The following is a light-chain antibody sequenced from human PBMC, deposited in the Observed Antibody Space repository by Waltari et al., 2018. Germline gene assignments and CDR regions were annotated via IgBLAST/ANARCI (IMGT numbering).Light chain of an antibody. J-gene: IGLJ2*01. CDR1: KLNEKF. Sequence: SYELTQPLSMSVSPGQTATITCSGHKLNEKFVCWYQKKPGQSPLLVIYRDIERPSGIPERLSGFNSGDTATLTINGAQAVDEADYFCQVWDRNFVVFGGGTRLTVL. CDR2: RDI. V-gene: IGLV3-1*01. CDR3: QVWDRNFVV.